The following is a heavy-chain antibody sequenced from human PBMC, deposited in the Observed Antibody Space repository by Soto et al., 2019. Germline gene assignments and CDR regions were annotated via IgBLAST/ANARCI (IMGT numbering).Heavy chain of an antibody. CDR1: GYSFTSYG. V-gene: IGHV1-18*04. J-gene: IGHJ5*01. Sequence: QVQLVQSGAEVKKPGASVRVSCKASGYSFTSYGISWVRQALGQGLEWGGWITSNDGNTKFAQKLQDRVTLTTDTPTSTAYLELRSLSSDATAVHFCASFRTDMVRGVGVFDSWGHGTLVTVSS. D-gene: IGHD3-10*01. CDR3: ASFRTDMVRGVGVFDS. CDR2: ITSNDGNT.